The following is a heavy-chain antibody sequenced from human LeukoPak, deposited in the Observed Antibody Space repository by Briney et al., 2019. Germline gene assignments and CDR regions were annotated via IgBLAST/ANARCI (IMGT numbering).Heavy chain of an antibody. CDR1: GGTFSSYA. CDR3: ARVQVTMVRGVISYYYGMDV. CDR2: INPNSGGT. D-gene: IGHD3-10*01. J-gene: IGHJ6*02. Sequence: ASVKVSCKASGGTFSSYAISWVRQAPGQGLEWMGWINPNSGGTNYAQKFQGRVTMTRDTSISTAYMELSRLRSDDTAVYYCARVQVTMVRGVISYYYGMDVWGQGTTVTVSS. V-gene: IGHV1-2*02.